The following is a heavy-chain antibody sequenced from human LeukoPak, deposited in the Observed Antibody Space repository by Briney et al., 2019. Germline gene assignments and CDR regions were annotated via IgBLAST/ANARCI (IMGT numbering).Heavy chain of an antibody. J-gene: IGHJ4*02. Sequence: ASVKVSCKASGYTFTGYYIHWVRQAPGQGLEWMGWINPNNGGTDYAQNFQGRVTMTRDTSISTAYMELSRLRSDDTAVYYCARVVVRDANNYKDYWGQGTLVTVSS. CDR2: INPNNGGT. V-gene: IGHV1-2*02. CDR3: ARVVVRDANNYKDY. CDR1: GYTFTGYY. D-gene: IGHD5-24*01.